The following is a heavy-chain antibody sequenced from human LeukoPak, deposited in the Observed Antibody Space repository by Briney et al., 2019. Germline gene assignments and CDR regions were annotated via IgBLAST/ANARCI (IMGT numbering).Heavy chain of an antibody. CDR1: GFTFDDYA. J-gene: IGHJ4*02. Sequence: GGPLRLSCAASGFTFDDYAMHWVGQAPGKGLEWVSGISWNSGSIGYADSVKGRFTISRDNAKNSLYLQMNSLRAEDTALYYCAKEGSGGWYNYWGQGTLVTVSS. D-gene: IGHD6-19*01. CDR3: AKEGSGGWYNY. V-gene: IGHV3-9*01. CDR2: ISWNSGSI.